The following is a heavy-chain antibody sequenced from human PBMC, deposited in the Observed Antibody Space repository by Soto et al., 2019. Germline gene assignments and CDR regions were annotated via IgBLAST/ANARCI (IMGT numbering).Heavy chain of an antibody. D-gene: IGHD6-19*01. Sequence: GSLRLSCAASGFTFSSYSMNWVRQAPGKGLEWVSSISSSSSYIYYADSVKGRFTISRDNAKNSLYLQMNSLRAEDTAVYYCARDLSTRYSSGWGFDYWGQGTLVTVSS. CDR1: GFTFSSYS. CDR3: ARDLSTRYSSGWGFDY. V-gene: IGHV3-21*01. CDR2: ISSSSSYI. J-gene: IGHJ4*02.